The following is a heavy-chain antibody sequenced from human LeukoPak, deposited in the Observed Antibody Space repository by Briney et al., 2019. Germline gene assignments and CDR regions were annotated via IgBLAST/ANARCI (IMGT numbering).Heavy chain of an antibody. Sequence: SETLSLTCIVSGGSISSGGYYWSWIRQPPGKGLEWIGYIYHSGSTYYNPSLKSRVTISVDTSKNQFSLKLSSVTAADTAVYYCARGFSAFDIWGQGTMVTVSS. CDR1: GGSISSGGYY. V-gene: IGHV4-30-2*02. CDR3: ARGFSAFDI. CDR2: IYHSGST. J-gene: IGHJ3*02.